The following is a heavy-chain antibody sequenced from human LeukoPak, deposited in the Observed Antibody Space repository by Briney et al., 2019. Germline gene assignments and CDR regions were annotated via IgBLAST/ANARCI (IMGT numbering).Heavy chain of an antibody. Sequence: SETLSLTCTVSGGSISSYYWSWIRQPPGKGLEWIGYIYYSGSTNYNPSLKSRVTISVDTSKNQFSLKLSSVTAADTAVYYCARDLSEAGGGYDAFDIWAKGQWSPSLQ. CDR1: GGSISSYY. CDR2: IYYSGST. CDR3: ARDLSEAGGGYDAFDI. D-gene: IGHD2-15*01. J-gene: IGHJ3*02. V-gene: IGHV4-59*01.